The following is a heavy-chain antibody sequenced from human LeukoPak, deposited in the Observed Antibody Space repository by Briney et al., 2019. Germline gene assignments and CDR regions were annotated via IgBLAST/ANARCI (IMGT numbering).Heavy chain of an antibody. D-gene: IGHD3-9*01. Sequence: QPGGSLRLACEASGFTFSNYGIHWVRQTPGKGLEWVAAISSDGVEKHYADSVKGRFTISRDNSKSTLYLQMNSLRAEGTDLYYCAREGHYDILTGYSPLEYYFYYMDVWGKGTTVTVSS. CDR3: AREGHYDILTGYSPLEYYFYYMDV. CDR2: ISSDGVEK. V-gene: IGHV3-30*04. CDR1: GFTFSNYG. J-gene: IGHJ6*03.